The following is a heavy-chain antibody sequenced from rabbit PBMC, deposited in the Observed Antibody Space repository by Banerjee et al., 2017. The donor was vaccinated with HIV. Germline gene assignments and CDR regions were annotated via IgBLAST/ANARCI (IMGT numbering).Heavy chain of an antibody. D-gene: IGHD5-1*01. CDR2: IDPFFGTT. CDR3: ARDLVAAIGWNFNL. Sequence: QLKESGGGLVQPGGSLKLSCKGSGFDFSTYYMSWVRQAPGKGLEWIGYIDPFFGTTYYASWVNGRFTISSHNAQNTLYLQLTSLTVADTATYFCARDLVAAIGWNFNLWGQGTLVTVS. V-gene: IGHV1S7*01. CDR1: GFDFSTYY. J-gene: IGHJ4*01.